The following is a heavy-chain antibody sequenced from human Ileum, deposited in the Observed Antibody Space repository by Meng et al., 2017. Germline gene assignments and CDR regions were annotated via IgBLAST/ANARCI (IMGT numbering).Heavy chain of an antibody. D-gene: IGHD2-21*01. J-gene: IGHJ4*02. V-gene: IGHV1-2*02. Sequence: VQLVQSGDEVKGPGASVKVSCKASGYTFTGYHIPWVRQAPGQGLEWVGWISPKNGDTNYAQKFQGRVTVTSDTSFSTAYMELRRLRSDDTAIYFCARDLTGDEWAHFDYWGQGTLVTVSS. CDR3: ARDLTGDEWAHFDY. CDR1: GYTFTGYH. CDR2: ISPKNGDT.